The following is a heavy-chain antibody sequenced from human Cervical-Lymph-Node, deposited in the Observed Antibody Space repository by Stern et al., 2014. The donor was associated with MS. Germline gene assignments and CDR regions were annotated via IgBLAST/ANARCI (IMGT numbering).Heavy chain of an antibody. Sequence: VQLVESGAELIRPGESLKISCKGSGYKFSIYWIAWVRQMPGKGLEWVWIILPGDYETRSSPSFQGQVPMSADKSTSTASLQWSSLNASDTAMYFCARQTTAWASDVWGQGTLVTVSS. CDR3: ARQTTAWASDV. V-gene: IGHV5-51*01. CDR1: GYKFSIYW. CDR2: ILPGDYET. D-gene: IGHD1-14*01. J-gene: IGHJ4*02.